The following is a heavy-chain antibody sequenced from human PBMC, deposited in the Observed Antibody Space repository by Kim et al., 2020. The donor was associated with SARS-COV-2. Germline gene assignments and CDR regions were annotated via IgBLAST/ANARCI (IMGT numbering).Heavy chain of an antibody. J-gene: IGHJ2*01. CDR3: ARDCGRTSCLSEWYFDL. D-gene: IGHD2-2*01. Sequence: GGSLRLSCAASGFIFSNYDMHWVRQTTDRRLEWVSAIGTTGDTYYSGSVKGRFTISRDNAKNSLYLQMSNLRAGDTAMYYCARDCGRTSCLSEWYFDLWGSGTLIIVSS. CDR2: IGTTGDT. V-gene: IGHV3-13*01. CDR1: GFIFSNYD.